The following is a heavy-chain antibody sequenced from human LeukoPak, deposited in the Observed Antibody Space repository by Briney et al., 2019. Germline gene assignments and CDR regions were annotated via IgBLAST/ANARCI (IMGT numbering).Heavy chain of an antibody. Sequence: KPSETLSLTCAVYGGSFSGYYWSWIRQPPGKGLEWIGEINHSGSTNYKPSLKSRVTTSVDTSKNQFSLKLSSVTAADTAVYYCARQSLTYYFDYWGQGTLVTVSS. CDR3: ARQSLTYYFDY. V-gene: IGHV4-34*01. J-gene: IGHJ4*02. CDR1: GGSFSGYY. CDR2: INHSGST.